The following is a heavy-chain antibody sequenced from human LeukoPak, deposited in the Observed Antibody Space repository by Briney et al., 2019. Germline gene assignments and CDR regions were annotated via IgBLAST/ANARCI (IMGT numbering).Heavy chain of an antibody. J-gene: IGHJ5*02. D-gene: IGHD6-13*01. CDR1: GGSISSSSYY. CDR3: ARSNSIAAAAPLNWFDP. Sequence: SETLSLTCTVSGGSISSSSYYWGWIRQPPGKGLEWIGSIYYSGSTYYNPSLKSRVTISVDTSKNQFSLKLSSVTAADTAVYYCARSNSIAAAAPLNWFDPWGQGTLVTVSS. V-gene: IGHV4-39*01. CDR2: IYYSGST.